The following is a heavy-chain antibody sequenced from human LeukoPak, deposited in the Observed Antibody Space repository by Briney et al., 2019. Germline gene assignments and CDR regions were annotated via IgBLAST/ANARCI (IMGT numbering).Heavy chain of an antibody. Sequence: ASETLSLTCTVSGGSISSYYWSWIRQPPGKGLEWIGYIYYSGSTNYNPSLKSRVTISVDTSKNQFSLKLSSVTAADTAVYYCARVYPSRGIAVAGPFDYWGQGTLVTVSS. J-gene: IGHJ4*02. CDR1: GGSISSYY. D-gene: IGHD6-19*01. V-gene: IGHV4-59*01. CDR3: ARVYPSRGIAVAGPFDY. CDR2: IYYSGST.